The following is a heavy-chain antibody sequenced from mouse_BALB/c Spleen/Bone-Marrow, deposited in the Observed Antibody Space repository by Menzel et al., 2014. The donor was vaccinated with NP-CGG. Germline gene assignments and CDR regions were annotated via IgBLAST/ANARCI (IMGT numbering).Heavy chain of an antibody. V-gene: IGHV1-31*01. CDR2: INPYNGGT. J-gene: IGHJ4*01. D-gene: IGHD2-13*01. CDR1: GYSFTGYT. CDR3: TRGLEYVVDY. Sequence: VQLKQSGPELVKPGASMKISCKASGYSFTGYTMNWVKQSHGKNLDWIGLINPYNGGTSYNQKFKDKATLTVDKSSSTAYMELLSLTSEDSAVYYCTRGLEYVVDYWGQGTSVTVSS.